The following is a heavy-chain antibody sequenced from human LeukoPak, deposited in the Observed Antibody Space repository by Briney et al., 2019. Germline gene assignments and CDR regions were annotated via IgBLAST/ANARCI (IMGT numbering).Heavy chain of an antibody. CDR2: IKPDGSEK. Sequence: PGGSLRLSCAASGLTFSSCAMNWVRQAPGKGLEWVANIKPDGSEKYYVDSVKGRFTISRDNAKNSLYLQMTSLRAEDTAVYYCARGSGDYSGQGTLVTVSS. CDR1: GLTFSSCA. CDR3: ARGSGDY. V-gene: IGHV3-7*04. J-gene: IGHJ4*02.